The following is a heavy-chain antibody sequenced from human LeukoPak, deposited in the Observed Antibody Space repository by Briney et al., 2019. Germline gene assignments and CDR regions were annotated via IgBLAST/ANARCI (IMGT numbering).Heavy chain of an antibody. CDR3: AKDGRGYSYGSDY. J-gene: IGHJ4*02. Sequence: PGGSLRLSCAASGFTFSSYGMHWVRQAPGKGLEWVEFIRYDGSNKYYADSVKGRFTISRDNSKNTLYLQMNSLRAEDTAVYYCAKDGRGYSYGSDYWGQGTLVTVSS. CDR1: GFTFSSYG. D-gene: IGHD5-18*01. CDR2: IRYDGSNK. V-gene: IGHV3-30*02.